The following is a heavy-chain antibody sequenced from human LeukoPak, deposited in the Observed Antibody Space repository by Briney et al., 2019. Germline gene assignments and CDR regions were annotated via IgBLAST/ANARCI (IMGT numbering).Heavy chain of an antibody. Sequence: GGFLRLSCAASGFTFSSYWMHWVRQAPGKGLVWVSRINSDGSSTSYADSVKGRFTISRDNAKNTLYLQMNSLRAEDTAVYYCARGQQLVLYYYYYYGMDVWGQGTTVTVSS. CDR3: ARGQQLVLYYYYYYGMDV. J-gene: IGHJ6*02. CDR2: INSDGSST. V-gene: IGHV3-74*01. CDR1: GFTFSSYW. D-gene: IGHD6-6*01.